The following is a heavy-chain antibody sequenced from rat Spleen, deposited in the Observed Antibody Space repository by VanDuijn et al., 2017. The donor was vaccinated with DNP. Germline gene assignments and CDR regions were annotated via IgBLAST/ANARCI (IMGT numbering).Heavy chain of an antibody. CDR1: GLSFSNAW. D-gene: IGHD1-10*01. CDR3: AWPST. Sequence: EVQLVETGGSLVQPGKSLKLTCDTAGLSFSNAWMHWVRQFPDKQLEWVARIKPKSNNYATDYTESVKGRFTISRDDSKSSIYLQMNNLKEEDTAIYYCAWPSTWGQGVMVTVSS. CDR2: IKPKSNNYAT. J-gene: IGHJ2*01. V-gene: IGHV6-8*01.